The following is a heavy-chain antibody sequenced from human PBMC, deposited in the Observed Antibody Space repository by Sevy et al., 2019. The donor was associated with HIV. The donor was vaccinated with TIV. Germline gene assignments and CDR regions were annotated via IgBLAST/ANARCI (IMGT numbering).Heavy chain of an antibody. CDR2: IDPDGSRT. J-gene: IGHJ4*02. Sequence: GGSLRLSCEASGFTFSSYWMHWVRQVPGKGLVWVSRIDPDGSRTSYVDSVKGRFTISRDNAKNTLYLQMNSLRGEDPAVYYCAKDFDWPSGYWGQGTLVTVSS. D-gene: IGHD3-9*01. CDR1: GFTFSSYW. CDR3: AKDFDWPSGY. V-gene: IGHV3-74*01.